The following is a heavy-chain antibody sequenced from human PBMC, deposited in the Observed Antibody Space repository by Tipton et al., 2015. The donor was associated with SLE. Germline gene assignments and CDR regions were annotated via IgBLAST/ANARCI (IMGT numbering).Heavy chain of an antibody. V-gene: IGHV4-34*01. CDR2: INHSGSA. D-gene: IGHD6-19*01. CDR1: DDSISSYY. J-gene: IGHJ5*02. Sequence: TLSLTCTVSDDSISSYYWSWIRQPPGKGLEWIGDINHSGSANYNPSLKSRVTISVDTSKNQFSLKLSSVTAADTAVYYCARGGLGRGSGWSGAFAPWGQGTLVTVSS. CDR3: ARGGLGRGSGWSGAFAP.